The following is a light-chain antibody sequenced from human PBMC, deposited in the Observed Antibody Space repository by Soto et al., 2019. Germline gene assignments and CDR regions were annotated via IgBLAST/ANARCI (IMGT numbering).Light chain of an antibody. Sequence: QSALTQPASVSGSPGQSITISCTGTRSDIGAYNFVSWYQQLPGEVPKLMLYDVNVRPSGVSNRFSGSKSGNTASLTISGLQAEDEADYYCTSWTTSTTMIFGGGTQLTVL. CDR3: TSWTTSTTMI. J-gene: IGLJ2*01. CDR2: DVN. CDR1: RSDIGAYNF. V-gene: IGLV2-14*03.